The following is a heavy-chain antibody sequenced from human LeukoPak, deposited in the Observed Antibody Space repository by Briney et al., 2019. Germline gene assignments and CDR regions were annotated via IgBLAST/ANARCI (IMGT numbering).Heavy chain of an antibody. CDR1: GFTFSSYR. CDR3: AREGGSPGTAFDY. J-gene: IGHJ4*02. Sequence: WGSLRLSGAASGFTFSSYRMHWVRQAPGKGLLWVSRIHSDGSTTSYADSVKGRFTISRDNAKNTLYLQVNSLRAEDTAVYYCAREGGSPGTAFDYWGQGTLVTVSS. V-gene: IGHV3-74*01. D-gene: IGHD1-26*01. CDR2: IHSDGSTT.